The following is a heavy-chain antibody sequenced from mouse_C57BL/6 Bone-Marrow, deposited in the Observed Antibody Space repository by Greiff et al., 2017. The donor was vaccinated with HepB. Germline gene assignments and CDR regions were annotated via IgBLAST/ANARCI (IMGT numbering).Heavy chain of an antibody. CDR2: FHPYNEDT. D-gene: IGHD1-1*01. CDR1: GYTFTTYP. Sequence: QVQLKQSGAELVKPGASVKMSCKASGYTFTTYPIEWVKQNHGKSLEWIGNFHPYNEDTKYNEKFKGKATLTVEKSSSTVYLELSRLTSDDSAVYYCARSYYGSSYDYAMDYWGQGTSVTVSS. V-gene: IGHV1-47*01. J-gene: IGHJ4*01. CDR3: ARSYYGSSYDYAMDY.